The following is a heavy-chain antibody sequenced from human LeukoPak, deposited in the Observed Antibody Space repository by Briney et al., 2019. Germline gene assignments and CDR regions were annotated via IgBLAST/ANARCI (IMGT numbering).Heavy chain of an antibody. CDR1: GFTFGDYA. V-gene: IGHV3-49*04. CDR2: IRSKAYGGTT. D-gene: IGHD3-22*01. Sequence: GGSLRLSCTASGFTFGDYAMSWVRQAPGKGLEWVGFIRSKAYGGTTEYAASVKGRFTISRDDSKSIAYLQMNSLKTEDTAVYYCTRGIYYYDSSGYYCWGQGTLVTVSS. J-gene: IGHJ4*02. CDR3: TRGIYYYDSSGYYC.